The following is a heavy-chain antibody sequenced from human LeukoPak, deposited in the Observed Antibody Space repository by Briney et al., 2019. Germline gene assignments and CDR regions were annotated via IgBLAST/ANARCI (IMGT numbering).Heavy chain of an antibody. J-gene: IGHJ3*02. CDR2: IIPIFGTA. D-gene: IGHD3-22*01. V-gene: IGHV1-69*05. CDR3: ARDLNYYDSSGYKAFDI. Sequence: ASVKVSCKASGGTFSSYAISWVRQAPGQGLEWMGGIIPIFGTANYAQKSQGRVTITTDESTSTAYMELSSLRSEDTAVYYCARDLNYYDSSGYKAFDIWGQGTMVTVSS. CDR1: GGTFSSYA.